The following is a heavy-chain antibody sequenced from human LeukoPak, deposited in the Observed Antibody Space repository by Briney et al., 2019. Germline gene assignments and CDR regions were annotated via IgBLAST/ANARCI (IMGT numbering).Heavy chain of an antibody. CDR2: IYSSGST. CDR3: ARGSYDSSGYYYGPRFDY. D-gene: IGHD3-22*01. V-gene: IGHV4-59*01. J-gene: IGHJ4*02. CDR1: GGSISSSN. Sequence: SETLSLTCTVPGGSISSSNSSWIRQPPGKGLGWIGYIYSSGSTNYNPSLKSRVTISVDTSKNQFSLKLSSVTAADTAVYYCARGSYDSSGYYYGPRFDYWGQGTLVTVSS.